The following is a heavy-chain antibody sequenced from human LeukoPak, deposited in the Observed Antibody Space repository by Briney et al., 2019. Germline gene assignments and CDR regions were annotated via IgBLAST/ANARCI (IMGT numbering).Heavy chain of an antibody. CDR3: ARTYSSSWYSWYYYYYMDV. D-gene: IGHD6-13*01. CDR1: GFTFSSYG. J-gene: IGHJ6*03. V-gene: IGHV3-30*02. CDR2: IRYDGSNK. Sequence: GGSLRLSCAASGFTFSSYGMHWVRQAPGKGLEWVAFIRYDGSNKYYADSVKGRFTISRDNSKNTLYLQMNSLRAEDTAVYYCARTYSSSWYSWYYYYYMDVWGKGTTVTVSS.